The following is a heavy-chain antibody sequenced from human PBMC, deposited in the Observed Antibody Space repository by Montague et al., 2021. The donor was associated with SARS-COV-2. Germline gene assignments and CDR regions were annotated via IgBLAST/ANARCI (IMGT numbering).Heavy chain of an antibody. Sequence: SLRLSCAASGFTFSDHYMSWFRQAPGKGLEWLSYISSGGTTIFYADSVKGRLTISRDNAENSLYLQVNSLRGEDTAVYHCARVSSNWSDAFDVWGQGTMVTVSS. V-gene: IGHV3-11*01. CDR1: GFTFSDHY. CDR2: ISSGGTTI. D-gene: IGHD6-13*01. J-gene: IGHJ3*01. CDR3: ARVSSNWSDAFDV.